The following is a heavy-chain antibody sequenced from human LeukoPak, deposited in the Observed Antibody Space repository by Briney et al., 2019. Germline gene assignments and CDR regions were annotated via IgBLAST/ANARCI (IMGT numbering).Heavy chain of an antibody. D-gene: IGHD7-27*01. J-gene: IGHJ4*02. V-gene: IGHV3-23*01. CDR1: GFPFSSYW. CDR3: AIDPNWGTHS. Sequence: PGGSLRLSCVASGFPFSSYWMTWVRQAPEKGLEWVAAISADGSRTFYADSVKGRFTISRDNSDNTLSLQMNSLRVEDTAVYYCAIDPNWGTHSWGQGVLVTVSS. CDR2: ISADGSRT.